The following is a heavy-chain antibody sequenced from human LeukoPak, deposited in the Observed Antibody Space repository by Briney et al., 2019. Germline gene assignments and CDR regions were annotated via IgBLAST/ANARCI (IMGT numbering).Heavy chain of an antibody. J-gene: IGHJ4*02. CDR3: ARVSYYGSGSYYNEDY. D-gene: IGHD3-10*01. V-gene: IGHV1-69*06. CDR2: IIPIFGTA. Sequence: SVKVSCKASGGTFSSYAISWVRQAPGQGLEWMGGIIPIFGTANYAQKFQGRVTITADKSTSTAYVELSSLRSEDTAVYYCARVSYYGSGSYYNEDYWGQGTLVTVSS. CDR1: GGTFSSYA.